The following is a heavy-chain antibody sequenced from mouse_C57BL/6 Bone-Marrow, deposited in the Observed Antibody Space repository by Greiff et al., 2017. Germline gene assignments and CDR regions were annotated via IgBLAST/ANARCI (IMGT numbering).Heavy chain of an antibody. J-gene: IGHJ1*03. D-gene: IGHD2-5*01. Sequence: EVKVVESGGGLVKPGGSLKLSCAASGFTFSSYAMSWVRQTPEKRLEWVATISDGGSYTYYPDNVKGRFTLSRDNAKNNLYLQMSHLKSEDTAMYYCARGHSNRYFDVWGTGTTVTVSS. V-gene: IGHV5-4*03. CDR3: ARGHSNRYFDV. CDR1: GFTFSSYA. CDR2: ISDGGSYT.